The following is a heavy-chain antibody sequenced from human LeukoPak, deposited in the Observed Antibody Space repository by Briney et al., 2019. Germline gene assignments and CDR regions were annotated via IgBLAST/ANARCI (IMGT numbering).Heavy chain of an antibody. V-gene: IGHV3-53*01. D-gene: IGHD3-10*01. CDR3: ARDPLRGWGDYFDY. CDR2: IYSAGSGGAT. CDR1: GITVSDNY. J-gene: IGHJ4*02. Sequence: GGSLRLSCAASGITVSDNYMSWVRQAPGKGLEWVSFIYSAGSGGATYYADPVKGRFTISRDSSKNTLNLQMDSLRAEDTAVYYCARDPLRGWGDYFDYWGQGTLVTVSS.